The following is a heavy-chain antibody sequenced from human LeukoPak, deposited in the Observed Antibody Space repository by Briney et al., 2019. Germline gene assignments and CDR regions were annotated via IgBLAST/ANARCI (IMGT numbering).Heavy chain of an antibody. J-gene: IGHJ5*02. CDR2: ISGSGGST. V-gene: IGHV3-23*01. CDR1: GFTFSSYA. D-gene: IGHD2-2*01. CDR3: AKGKRDIVVVPAVIFWRNGFDP. Sequence: GGSLRLSCAASGFTFSSYAMSWVRQAPGKGLEWVSAISGSGGSTYYADSVKGRFTISRDNSKNTLYLQMNSLRAEDTAVYYCAKGKRDIVVVPAVIFWRNGFDPWAQEPLVAVPS.